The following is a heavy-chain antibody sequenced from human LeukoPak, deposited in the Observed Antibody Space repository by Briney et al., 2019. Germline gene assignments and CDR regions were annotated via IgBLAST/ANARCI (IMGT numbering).Heavy chain of an antibody. Sequence: GGSLRLSCAASGFSVSNNYMSWVRQAPGKGLEWVSRISGSGASTYYADSVKGRFTISRDNSKNTLYLQMNSLRAEDTAVYYCAKTLGSSYGYVDYWGQGTLVTVSS. CDR3: AKTLGSSYGYVDY. CDR1: GFSVSNNY. D-gene: IGHD5-18*01. V-gene: IGHV3-23*01. J-gene: IGHJ4*02. CDR2: ISGSGAST.